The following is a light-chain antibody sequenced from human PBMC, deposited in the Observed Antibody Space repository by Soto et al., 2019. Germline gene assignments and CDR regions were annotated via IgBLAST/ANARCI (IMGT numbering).Light chain of an antibody. J-gene: IGKJ2*01. CDR1: QSISSW. CDR3: QQYNSYPYT. Sequence: DIQMTQSPSTLSASVGDRVTITCRASQSISSWLAWYQQKPGKAPKVLIYDASSLEIGVPSRFSGSGSGTEFTLTISSLQPDYFATYACQQYNSYPYTFGQGTKLEIK. V-gene: IGKV1-5*01. CDR2: DAS.